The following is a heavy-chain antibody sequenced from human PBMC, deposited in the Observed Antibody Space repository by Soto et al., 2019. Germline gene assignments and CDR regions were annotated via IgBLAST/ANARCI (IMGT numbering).Heavy chain of an antibody. Sequence: ASVKVSCKASGYTFTSYAMHWVRQAPGQRLEWMGWINAGNGNTKYSQKFQGRVTITRDTSASTAYMELSSLRSEDTAVYYCARDHIAVAGTRYGYWGQGNLVTVSS. CDR2: INAGNGNT. CDR1: GYTFTSYA. J-gene: IGHJ4*02. D-gene: IGHD6-19*01. V-gene: IGHV1-3*01. CDR3: ARDHIAVAGTRYGY.